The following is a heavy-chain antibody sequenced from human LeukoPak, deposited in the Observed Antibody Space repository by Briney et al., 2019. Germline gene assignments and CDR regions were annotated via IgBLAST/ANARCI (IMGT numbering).Heavy chain of an antibody. Sequence: SETLSLTCAVYGGSFSGYYWNWIRQPPGKGLEWIGEINHSGSTKYNPTLKSRVTISVDTSKNQFSLKLSSVTAADTAVYYCARSIVVVPAAMRDWFDPWGQGTLVTVSS. J-gene: IGHJ5*02. V-gene: IGHV4-34*01. CDR3: ARSIVVVPAAMRDWFDP. CDR2: INHSGST. CDR1: GGSFSGYY. D-gene: IGHD2-2*01.